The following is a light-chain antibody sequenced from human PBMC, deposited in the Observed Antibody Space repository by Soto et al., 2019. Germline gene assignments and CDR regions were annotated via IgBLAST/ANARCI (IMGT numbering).Light chain of an antibody. J-gene: IGKJ1*01. CDR2: AAY. CDR3: QQYNNWPPGT. Sequence: DIQMTQSPSSLSASVGDRVTITCRASQNIRNYLNWYQQTPGKAPKLLIYAAYYLQSGVPSRFSGSGSGTEFTLTISSLQSEDFAVYYCQQYNNWPPGTFGQGTKVEIK. CDR1: QNIRNY. V-gene: IGKV1-39*01.